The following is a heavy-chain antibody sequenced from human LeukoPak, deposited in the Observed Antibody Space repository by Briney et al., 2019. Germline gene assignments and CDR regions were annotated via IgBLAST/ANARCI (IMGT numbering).Heavy chain of an antibody. CDR2: IRSKANSYAT. D-gene: IGHD3-3*01. J-gene: IGHJ6*03. CDR1: GFTFSGSA. Sequence: GGSLRLSCAASGFTFSGSAMHWVRQASGKGLEWVGRIRSKANSYATAYAASVKGRFTISRDDSKNTAYLQMNSLKTEDTAVYYCARAAETYDFWSGYYRSWVDYYYMDVWGKGTTVTVSS. CDR3: ARAAETYDFWSGYYRSWVDYYYMDV. V-gene: IGHV3-73*01.